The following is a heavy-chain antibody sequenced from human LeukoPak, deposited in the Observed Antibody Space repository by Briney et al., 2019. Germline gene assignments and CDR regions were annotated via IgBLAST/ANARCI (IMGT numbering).Heavy chain of an antibody. J-gene: IGHJ4*02. CDR2: ISGSGGST. Sequence: GGSLRLSCAASGFTFSSYAMSWVRQAPGKGLEWVSAISGSGGSTYYADSVKGRFTISRDNSKNTLYLQMNSLRAEDTAVSYCAKDDYSGYDQTFDYWGQGTLVTVSS. D-gene: IGHD5-12*01. CDR3: AKDDYSGYDQTFDY. V-gene: IGHV3-23*01. CDR1: GFTFSSYA.